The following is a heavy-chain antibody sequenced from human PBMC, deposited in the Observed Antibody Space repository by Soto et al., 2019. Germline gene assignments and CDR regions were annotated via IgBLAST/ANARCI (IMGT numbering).Heavy chain of an antibody. CDR2: IIPIFGTA. J-gene: IGHJ4*02. V-gene: IGHV1-69*13. Sequence: ASVKVSCKASGGTFSSYAISWVRQAPGQGLEWMGGIIPIFGTANYAQKFQGRVTITADESTSTAYMELSSLRSEDTAVYYCARDSGGSYYPNSYFDYWGQGTLVTVSS. CDR3: ARDSGGSYYPNSYFDY. CDR1: GGTFSSYA. D-gene: IGHD1-26*01.